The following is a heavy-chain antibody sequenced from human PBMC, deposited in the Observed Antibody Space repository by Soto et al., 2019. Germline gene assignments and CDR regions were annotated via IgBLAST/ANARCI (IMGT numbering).Heavy chain of an antibody. Sequence: PSDILSPTFTVTGDSISSSSYYWGWIRQPPGKGLDWIGTIYYSGSTDNNPTLGSRVSRSIDTSKDQFTLKQKSVTAADTALYFCARQRTSVVTKAYVDVWGPGSLVTVSS. CDR3: ARQRTSVVTKAYVDV. J-gene: IGHJ4*02. CDR1: GDSISSSSYY. D-gene: IGHD2-21*02. CDR2: IYYSGST. V-gene: IGHV4-39*01.